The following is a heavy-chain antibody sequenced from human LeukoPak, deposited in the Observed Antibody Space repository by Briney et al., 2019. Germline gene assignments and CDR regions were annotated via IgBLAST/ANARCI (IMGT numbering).Heavy chain of an antibody. V-gene: IGHV1-69*13. J-gene: IGHJ3*02. Sequence: SVKVSCKASGCTFSSYAISWVRQAPGQGLEWVGRIIPIYNPVDYTQRFQGRVTITADESTNTVYLELSSLRYDDTAVYYCAKFGYSSSWYDAFDIWGQGTMVTVSS. CDR2: IIPIYNPV. CDR3: AKFGYSSSWYDAFDI. CDR1: GCTFSSYA. D-gene: IGHD6-13*01.